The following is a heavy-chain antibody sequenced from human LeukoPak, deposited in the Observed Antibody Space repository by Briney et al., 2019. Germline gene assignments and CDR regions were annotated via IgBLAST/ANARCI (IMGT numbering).Heavy chain of an antibody. Sequence: PSETLSLTCTVSGGSISSYYWSWIRQPPGKGLEWIGYIYYSGSTNYNPSLKSRVTISVDTSKNQFSLKLSSVTAADTAVYYCARGDYYDSSGYYYYGMDVWGQGTTVTVSS. CDR3: ARGDYYDSSGYYYYGMDV. V-gene: IGHV4-59*01. J-gene: IGHJ6*02. CDR1: GGSISSYY. D-gene: IGHD3-22*01. CDR2: IYYSGST.